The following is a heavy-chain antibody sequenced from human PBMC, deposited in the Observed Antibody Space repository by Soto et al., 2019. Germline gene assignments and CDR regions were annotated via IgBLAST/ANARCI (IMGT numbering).Heavy chain of an antibody. CDR1: GGSISSGDYY. V-gene: IGHV4-30-4*01. CDR2: IYNSRTA. CDR3: ASQAHGSSHTRSFPLVY. D-gene: IGHD1-26*01. J-gene: IGHJ4*02. Sequence: PSETLSLTCTVSGGSISSGDYYWNWIRQTPGKGLEWIGYIYNSRTAYYNPSLKSRVTMSIDASKNKVSLKLNSVTAADSAVYYCASQAHGSSHTRSFPLVYWGQGTLVTVYS.